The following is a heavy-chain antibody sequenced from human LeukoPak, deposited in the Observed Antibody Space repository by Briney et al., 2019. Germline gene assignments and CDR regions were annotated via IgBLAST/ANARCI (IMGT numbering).Heavy chain of an antibody. D-gene: IGHD6-13*01. J-gene: IGHJ4*02. CDR1: GYTFTSSD. CDR2: TNPNSGKT. Sequence: GASVKVSCKASGYTFTSSDINWVRQAPGQGLEWMGWTNPNSGKTGYARKFQGRVTMTKNTSISTAYMEVSSLGYDDTAIYYCAGGRPGLASAGTYDFWGQGTLITVSS. V-gene: IGHV1-8*01. CDR3: AGGRPGLASAGTYDF.